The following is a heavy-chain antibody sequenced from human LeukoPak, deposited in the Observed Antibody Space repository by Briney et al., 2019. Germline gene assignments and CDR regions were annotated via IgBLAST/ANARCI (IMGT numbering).Heavy chain of an antibody. J-gene: IGHJ2*01. CDR2: IFSSGNT. D-gene: IGHD2-8*01. CDR1: GDSINNFY. CDR3: ARDLFFGAPNAPKTNWYFDL. V-gene: IGHV4-4*07. Sequence: PSETLSLTCIVSGDSINNFYWSWIRQPAGKGLEWIGRIFSSGNTNYNPSLKSRVTMSIDTSKNQFSLKLSSVTAADTAFYYCARDLFFGAPNAPKTNWYFDLWGRGTLVTVSS.